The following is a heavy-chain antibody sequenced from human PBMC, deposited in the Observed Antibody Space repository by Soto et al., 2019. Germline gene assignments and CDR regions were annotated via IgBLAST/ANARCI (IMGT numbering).Heavy chain of an antibody. J-gene: IGHJ5*02. Sequence: QLQLQESAPGLVKPSATLSLTCTVSGGSISSSSYYWGWIRQPPGKGLEWIGSIYYSGSTYYNPSRKSRVTITVDTSKIQFTVKLSSVTAADTAVYYCARQAGSSPQNNWFDPWGQGTLVTVSS. CDR2: IYYSGST. CDR1: GGSISSSSYY. D-gene: IGHD6-13*01. CDR3: ARQAGSSPQNNWFDP. V-gene: IGHV4-39*01.